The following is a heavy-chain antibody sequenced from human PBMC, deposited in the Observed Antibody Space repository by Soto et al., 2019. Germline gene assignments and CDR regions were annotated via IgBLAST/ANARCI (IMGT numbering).Heavy chain of an antibody. J-gene: IGHJ4*02. CDR3: AKSLLGVVNLLPPEDY. Sequence: GGSLRLSCAASGFTFSSYGMHWVRQAPGKGLEWVAVISYDGSNKYYADSVKGRFTIPRDNSKNTLYLQMNSLRAEDTAVYYCAKSLLGVVNLLPPEDYWGQGTLVTVSS. D-gene: IGHD3-3*01. CDR1: GFTFSSYG. V-gene: IGHV3-30*18. CDR2: ISYDGSNK.